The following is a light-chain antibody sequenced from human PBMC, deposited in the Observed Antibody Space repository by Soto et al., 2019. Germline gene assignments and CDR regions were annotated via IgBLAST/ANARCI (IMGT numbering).Light chain of an antibody. CDR3: QSYDSSLSGLL. CDR2: GNT. Sequence: QSVLTQPPSVSGAPGQRVTISCTGSSSNIGAGYDVPWYQQLPGTAPKLLVHGNTDRPSGVPDRFSGSKSGTSASLAITGLQAEDEADYYCQSYDSSLSGLLFGGGTKLTVL. CDR1: SSNIGAGYD. V-gene: IGLV1-40*01. J-gene: IGLJ2*01.